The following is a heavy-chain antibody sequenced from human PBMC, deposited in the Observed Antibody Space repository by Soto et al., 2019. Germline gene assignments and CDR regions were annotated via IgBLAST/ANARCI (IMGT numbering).Heavy chain of an antibody. J-gene: IGHJ5*02. Sequence: SETLSLTCAVYGGSFSGYYWSCIRQPPGKGLEGIGESNHSGSTNYNPSLKSRLTISVDTSKNQFSLELNSITAADAAVYYCARMNGDYGWVDPWGQGTLVTVSS. CDR1: GGSFSGYY. CDR3: ARMNGDYGWVDP. V-gene: IGHV4-34*01. D-gene: IGHD4-17*01. CDR2: SNHSGST.